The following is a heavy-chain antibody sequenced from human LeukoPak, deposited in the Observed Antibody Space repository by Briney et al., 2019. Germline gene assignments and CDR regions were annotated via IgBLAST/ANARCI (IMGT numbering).Heavy chain of an antibody. CDR2: ISGSGGST. V-gene: IGHV3-23*01. CDR1: GFTFSSYA. Sequence: PGGSLRLSCAASGFTFSSYAMSWVRQAPGKGLEWVSAISGSGGSTYYADSVKGRFTISRDNSKNTLYLQMNSLRAEDTAVYYCAKVLQLNGNYYMDVWGKGTTVTVSS. J-gene: IGHJ6*03. CDR3: AKVLQLNGNYYMDV. D-gene: IGHD6-6*01.